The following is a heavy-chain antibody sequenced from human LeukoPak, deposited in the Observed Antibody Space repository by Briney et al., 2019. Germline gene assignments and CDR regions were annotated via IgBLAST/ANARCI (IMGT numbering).Heavy chain of an antibody. D-gene: IGHD1-7*01. J-gene: IGHJ6*02. V-gene: IGHV4-34*01. CDR3: ARGRITGTTWAHYYYYYGMDV. CDR1: GGSFSGYY. CDR2: INHSGST. Sequence: PSETLSLTCAVYGGSFSGYYWSWIRQPPGKGPEWIGEINHSGSTNYNPSLKSRVTISVDTSKNQFSLKLSSVTAADTAVYYCARGRITGTTWAHYYYYYGMDVWGQGTTVTVSS.